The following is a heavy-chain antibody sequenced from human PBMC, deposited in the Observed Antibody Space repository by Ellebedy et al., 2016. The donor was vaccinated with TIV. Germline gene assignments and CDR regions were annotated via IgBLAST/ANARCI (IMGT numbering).Heavy chain of an antibody. D-gene: IGHD3-10*01. J-gene: IGHJ4*02. CDR1: GYAFTDYR. CDR2: ITTYNGDS. CDR3: ARKVWFGDSALAH. Sequence: AASVKVSCKVSGYAFTDYRIDWVRLAPGQGLEWMGWITTYNGDSDSVQKFQGRVTITADTSTNTAYMALRSLRSDDTAVYYCARKVWFGDSALAHWGQGTLVTVSS. V-gene: IGHV1-18*01.